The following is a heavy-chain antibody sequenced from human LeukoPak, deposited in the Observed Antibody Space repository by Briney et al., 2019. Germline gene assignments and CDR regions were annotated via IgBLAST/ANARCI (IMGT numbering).Heavy chain of an antibody. J-gene: IGHJ4*02. CDR2: INHSGST. Sequence: SETLSLTRAVYGGSFSGYYWSWTRQPPGKGLEWIGEINHSGSTNYNPSLKSRVTISVDTSKNQFSLKLSSVTAADTAVYYCARNLVATTPGPLDYWGQGTLVTVSS. CDR3: ARNLVATTPGPLDY. V-gene: IGHV4-34*01. D-gene: IGHD5-12*01. CDR1: GGSFSGYY.